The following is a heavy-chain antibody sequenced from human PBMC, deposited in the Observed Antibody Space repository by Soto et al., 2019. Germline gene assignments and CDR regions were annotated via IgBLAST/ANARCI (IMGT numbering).Heavy chain of an antibody. Sequence: QVQLVESGGGVVQPGRSLRLSCAASGFTFSSYGMHWVRQAPGKGLEWVAVISYDGSNKYYADSVKGRFTISRDNSKNXLDLQMNSLRAEDTAVYYCAKFYYGSGSYLYGMDVWGQGTTVTVSS. CDR1: GFTFSSYG. J-gene: IGHJ6*02. D-gene: IGHD3-10*01. V-gene: IGHV3-30*18. CDR3: AKFYYGSGSYLYGMDV. CDR2: ISYDGSNK.